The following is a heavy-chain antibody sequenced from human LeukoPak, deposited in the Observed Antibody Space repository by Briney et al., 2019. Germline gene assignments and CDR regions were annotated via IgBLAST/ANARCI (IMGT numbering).Heavy chain of an antibody. CDR1: GGSISSGDYY. CDR3: ARDVWFGDPPV. Sequence: SETLSLTCTVSGGSISSGDYYWRWIRQPPGKGLEWIGYIYYSGSTYYNPSLKSRVTISVDTSKNQFSLKLSSVTAADTAVYYCARDVWFGDPPVWGQGTMVTVSS. J-gene: IGHJ3*01. V-gene: IGHV4-30-4*01. D-gene: IGHD3-10*01. CDR2: IYYSGST.